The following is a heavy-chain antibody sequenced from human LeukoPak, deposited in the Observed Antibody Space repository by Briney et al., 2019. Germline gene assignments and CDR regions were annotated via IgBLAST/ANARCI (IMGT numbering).Heavy chain of an antibody. CDR3: ARTVDTAMVCDY. CDR2: INPTSGGT. CDR1: GYTFTSYD. J-gene: IGHJ4*02. Sequence: ASVKVSCKASGYTFTSYDINWVRQAPGQGLEWMGWINPTSGGTNYAQKFQGRVTMTRDTSISTAYMELSRLRSDDTAVYYCARTVDTAMVCDYWGQGTLVTVSS. D-gene: IGHD5-18*01. V-gene: IGHV1-2*02.